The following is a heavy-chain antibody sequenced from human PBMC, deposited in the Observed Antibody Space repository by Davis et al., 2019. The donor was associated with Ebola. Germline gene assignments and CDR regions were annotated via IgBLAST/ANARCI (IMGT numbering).Heavy chain of an antibody. CDR2: IYYSGST. V-gene: IGHV4-59*12. CDR1: GGSISSYY. Sequence: SETLSLTCTVSGGSISSYYWSWIRQPPGKGLEWIGYIYYSGSTYYNPSLKSRVTISVDTSKNQFSLKLSSVTAADTAVYYCAKTKQQLEYFDYWGQGTLVTVSS. J-gene: IGHJ4*02. D-gene: IGHD6-13*01. CDR3: AKTKQQLEYFDY.